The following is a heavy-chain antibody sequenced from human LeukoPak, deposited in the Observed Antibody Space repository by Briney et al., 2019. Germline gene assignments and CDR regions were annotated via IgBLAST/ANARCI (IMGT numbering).Heavy chain of an antibody. CDR3: ARDLYYGYMDV. CDR1: GGSISSSSYY. Sequence: SETLSLTCTVSGGSISSSSYYWGWIRQPPGKGLEWIGSIYPSRSTDYNPSLKSRVTLSVDTSRNYFSLRLTSVTAADTAVYYCARDLYYGYMDVWGKGTTVTVSS. V-gene: IGHV4-39*07. CDR2: IYPSRST. J-gene: IGHJ6*03.